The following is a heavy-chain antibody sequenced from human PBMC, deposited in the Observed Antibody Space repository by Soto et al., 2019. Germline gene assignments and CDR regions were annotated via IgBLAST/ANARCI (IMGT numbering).Heavy chain of an antibody. J-gene: IGHJ6*02. CDR1: GFTFSSYA. CDR3: ARAECDGGSCYTLVGLRYGMDV. Sequence: QVQLVESGGGVVQPGRSLRLSCAASGFTFSSYAMYWVRQAPGKGLEWVAVISYDGNNKYYADSVKGRFTISRDNSKKTLYLQLNSLRAEETAVYYCARAECDGGSCYTLVGLRYGMDVWGQGTTVTVSS. CDR2: ISYDGNNK. D-gene: IGHD2-15*01. V-gene: IGHV3-30-3*01.